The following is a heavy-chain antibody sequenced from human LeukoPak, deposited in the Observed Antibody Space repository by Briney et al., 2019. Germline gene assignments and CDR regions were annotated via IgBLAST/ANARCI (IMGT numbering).Heavy chain of an antibody. Sequence: HPGGSLRLSCAASGFTFDDYGMSWVRHAPGKGLEWVSYISSSDSIIYYADSVKGRFTISRDSAKNSLYLQMNSLRAEDTAVYYCARGDNSGPDYYYYMDVWGKGTTVTISS. V-gene: IGHV3-48*03. J-gene: IGHJ6*03. CDR3: ARGDNSGPDYYYYMDV. CDR1: GFTFDDYG. CDR2: ISSSDSII. D-gene: IGHD6-19*01.